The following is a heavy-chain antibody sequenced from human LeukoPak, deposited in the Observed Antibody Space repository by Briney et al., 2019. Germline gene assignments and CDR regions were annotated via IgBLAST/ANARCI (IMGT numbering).Heavy chain of an antibody. CDR3: TPYRDRNWFDP. CDR2: ISSKANSYAT. Sequence: GGSLRLSCAASGFTFSGSALHWVRQASGKGLEWVGRISSKANSYATTYAASVNGRFTISRDDSKNTAYLQMNSLKTEDTAVYYCTPYRDRNWFDPWGEGPLVTVSS. D-gene: IGHD5-24*01. J-gene: IGHJ5*02. CDR1: GFTFSGSA. V-gene: IGHV3-73*01.